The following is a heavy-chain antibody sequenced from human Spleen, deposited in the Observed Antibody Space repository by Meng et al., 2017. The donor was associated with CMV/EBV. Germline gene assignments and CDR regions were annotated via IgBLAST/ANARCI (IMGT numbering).Heavy chain of an antibody. V-gene: IGHV1-2*02. CDR1: GYTFIGYY. CDR2: INPNPNTGGT. Sequence: ASVKVSCKASGYTFIGYYIHWVRQAPGQGLEWMGWINPNPNTGGTINAQKFQGRVTMTRDMSTSTAYMELRRLRSDDTAVYYCARWPEGSGVRYYYYGLDVWGQGTTVTVSS. D-gene: IGHD3-10*01. J-gene: IGHJ6*02. CDR3: ARWPEGSGVRYYYYGLDV.